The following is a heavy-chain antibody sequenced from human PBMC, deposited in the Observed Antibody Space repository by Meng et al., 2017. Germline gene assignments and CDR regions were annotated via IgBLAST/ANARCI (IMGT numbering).Heavy chain of an antibody. CDR1: GDSVSSNSAA. J-gene: IGHJ4*02. CDR3: ARETTVTASDFDY. CDR2: TYYRSKWYN. V-gene: IGHV6-1*01. D-gene: IGHD4-11*01. Sequence: SETLSLTCAISGDSVSSNSAAWSWIRQSPSRGLEWLGRTYYRSKWYNDYAVSVKSRITINPDTSKNQFSLQLNSVTPEDTAVYYCARETTVTASDFDYWGQGTLVPVSS.